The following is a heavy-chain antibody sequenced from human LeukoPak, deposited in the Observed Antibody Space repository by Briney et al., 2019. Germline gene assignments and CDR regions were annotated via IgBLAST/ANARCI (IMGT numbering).Heavy chain of an antibody. J-gene: IGHJ4*02. V-gene: IGHV4-34*01. CDR2: INHSGST. CDR1: GGSFSGYY. Sequence: TSETLSLTCAVYGGSFSGYYLSWIRQPPGKGLEWIGEINHSGSTNYNPSLKSRVTISVDTSKNQFSLKLSSVTAADTAVYYCARHAVLYPAYWGQGTLVTVSS. D-gene: IGHD2-15*01. CDR3: ARHAVLYPAY.